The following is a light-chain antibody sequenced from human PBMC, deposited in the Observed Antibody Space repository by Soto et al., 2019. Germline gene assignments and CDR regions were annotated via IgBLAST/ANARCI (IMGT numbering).Light chain of an antibody. CDR2: AAS. Sequence: DIQMTQSPSSVSASVGDSVTISCRASQHISSWLAWYQQKPGKAPKLLISAASNLQSGVPSRFSGGGFGTDFTLTISSLQPEDFVTYYCQEAISFPFTFGPGTKVDIK. CDR3: QEAISFPFT. J-gene: IGKJ3*01. V-gene: IGKV1-12*01. CDR1: QHISSW.